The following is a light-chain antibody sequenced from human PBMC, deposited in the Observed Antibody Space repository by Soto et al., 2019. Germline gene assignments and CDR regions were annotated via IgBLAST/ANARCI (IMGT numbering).Light chain of an antibody. V-gene: IGKV1-39*01. Sequence: DIQLTQSPSSLSASVGDRVTITCRTSQSISNYLNWYQQKPGKVPKLLIYAASSLQSGVPSRFSGNGSGTDFTLTISSLQPEDFATYYCQQRYSAPLTFGGGTKVEIK. J-gene: IGKJ4*01. CDR2: AAS. CDR1: QSISNY. CDR3: QQRYSAPLT.